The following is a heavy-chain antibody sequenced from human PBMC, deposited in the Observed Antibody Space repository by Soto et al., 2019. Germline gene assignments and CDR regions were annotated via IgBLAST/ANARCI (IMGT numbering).Heavy chain of an antibody. CDR1: GGTFSSYA. V-gene: IGHV1-69*12. CDR2: IIPIFGTA. Sequence: QVQLVQSGAEVKKPGSAVKVSCKASGGTFSSYAISWGRQAPGQGLEWMGGIIPIFGTANYAQKFQGRVTNTADESTSTAYMELISLRSEDTAVYYCARGNATVRTLYFQHWGQGTLVTVYS. CDR3: ARGNATVRTLYFQH. J-gene: IGHJ1*01. D-gene: IGHD4-17*01.